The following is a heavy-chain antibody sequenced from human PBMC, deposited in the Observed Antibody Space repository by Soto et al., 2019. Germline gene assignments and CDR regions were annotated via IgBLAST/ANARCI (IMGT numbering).Heavy chain of an antibody. V-gene: IGHV4-59*01. CDR2: VYYTGTT. D-gene: IGHD6-13*01. Sequence: LSLTCTVSGRSISSYFYIWVRQPPGKGLECIGSVYYTGTTDYNPSLKSRMSIDVDTNKSQLSLNSRSVTDAATAVYYCARDPAAVPRAFDYWGRGTLVTVSS. CDR1: GRSISSYF. J-gene: IGHJ4*02. CDR3: ARDPAAVPRAFDY.